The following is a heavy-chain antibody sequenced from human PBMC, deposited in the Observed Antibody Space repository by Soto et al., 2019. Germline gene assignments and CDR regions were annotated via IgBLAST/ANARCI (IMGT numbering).Heavy chain of an antibody. J-gene: IGHJ3*01. Sequence: QIQLMQSGGDVKTPGASLKVSCTTSRYTFTSHGIAWVRQAPGQGLEWMGWISTFNGKTDYAQKSQGRVTMTADTIPRTVHMELRSLRSDDTGVYYCARLLTEGATFREDAFALWGPGTKVTVSS. CDR1: RYTFTSHG. V-gene: IGHV1-18*01. CDR2: ISTFNGKT. D-gene: IGHD3-9*01. CDR3: ARLLTEGATFREDAFAL.